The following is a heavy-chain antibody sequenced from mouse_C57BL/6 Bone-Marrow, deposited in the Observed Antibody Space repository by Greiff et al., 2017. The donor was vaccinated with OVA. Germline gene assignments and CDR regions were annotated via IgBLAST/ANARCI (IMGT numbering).Heavy chain of an antibody. D-gene: IGHD1-1*01. CDR2: ISYDGSN. V-gene: IGHV3-6*01. J-gene: IGHJ3*01. CDR1: GYSITSGYY. CDR3: ARAGEDYYGSSWFAY. Sequence: DVKLQESGPGLVKPSQSLSLTCSVTGYSITSGYYWNWIRQFPGNKLEWMGYISYDGSNNYNPSLKNRISITRDTSKNQFFLKLNSVTTEDTATYYCARAGEDYYGSSWFAYWGQGTLVTGSA.